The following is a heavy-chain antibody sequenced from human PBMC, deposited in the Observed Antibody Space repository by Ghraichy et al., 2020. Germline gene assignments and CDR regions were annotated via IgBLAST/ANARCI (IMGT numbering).Heavy chain of an antibody. D-gene: IGHD3-10*01. CDR2: IYYSGST. J-gene: IGHJ6*03. CDR1: GGSISSGDYY. V-gene: IGHV4-30-4*01. Sequence: SETLSLTCTVSGGSISSGDYYWSWIRQPPGKGLEWIGYIYYSGSTYYNPSLKSRVTISVDTSKNQFSLKLSSVTAADTAVYYCARAREVMVRGVIRQTSYYYYYMDVWGKGTTVTVSS. CDR3: ARAREVMVRGVIRQTSYYYYYMDV.